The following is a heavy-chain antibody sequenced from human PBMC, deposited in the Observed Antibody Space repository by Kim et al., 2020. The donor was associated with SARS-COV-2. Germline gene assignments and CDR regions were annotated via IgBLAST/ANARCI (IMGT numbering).Heavy chain of an antibody. Sequence: SETLSLTCTVFGDSITNYYWSWIRQPPGKGLEWMGYIDDSGSDNYNPSLKSRVTISVDMSKNKFSLNLSSVTAADTAVYYCARDRSGTSYFDCWGQGTLVTVSS. V-gene: IGHV4-59*01. J-gene: IGHJ4*02. CDR2: IDDSGSD. CDR1: GDSITNYY. CDR3: ARDRSGTSYFDC.